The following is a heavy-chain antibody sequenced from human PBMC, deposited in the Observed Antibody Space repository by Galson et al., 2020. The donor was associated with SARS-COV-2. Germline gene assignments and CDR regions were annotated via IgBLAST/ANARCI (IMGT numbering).Heavy chain of an antibody. J-gene: IGHJ5*02. CDR3: AARGLLGEFVQ. V-gene: IGHV1-58*02. CDR1: GYTFTSSA. Sequence: SVKVSCKASGYTFTSSAIPWVRQARGQRLEWIGWIIADSGNTNYAQKLQERVTITRDTSTSTAYMELSRLRSEDTAVYYCAARGLLGEFVQWGQGTLVTVSS. D-gene: IGHD3-16*01. CDR2: IIADSGNT.